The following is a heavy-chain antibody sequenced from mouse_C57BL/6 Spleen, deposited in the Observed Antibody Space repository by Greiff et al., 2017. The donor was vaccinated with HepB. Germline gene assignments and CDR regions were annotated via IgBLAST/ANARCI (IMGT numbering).Heavy chain of an antibody. CDR3: TVGIYYGNYCYYAMDY. J-gene: IGHJ4*01. CDR1: GFTFSDAW. V-gene: IGHV6-6*01. CDR2: IRNKANNHAT. D-gene: IGHD2-1*01. Sequence: EVKVEESGGGLVQPGGSMKLSCAASGFTFSDAWMDWVRQSPEKGLEWVAEIRNKANNHATYYAESVKGRFTISRDDSKSSVYLQMNSLRAEDTGIYYCTVGIYYGNYCYYAMDYWGQGTSVTVSS.